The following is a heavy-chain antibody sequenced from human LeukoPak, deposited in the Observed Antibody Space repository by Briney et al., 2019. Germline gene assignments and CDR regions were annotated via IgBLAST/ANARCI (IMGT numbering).Heavy chain of an antibody. D-gene: IGHD6-19*01. J-gene: IGHJ4*02. CDR2: INSRGNIM. Sequence: EGSLRLSCAASGFTFSSYEMNWVRQAPGKGLEWVSYINSRGNIMYYADSVKGRFTISRDDAKNSLYLQMNSLRVEDTAVYYCARDGGSAVAGAFDYWGQGTLVTVSS. CDR1: GFTFSSYE. CDR3: ARDGGSAVAGAFDY. V-gene: IGHV3-48*03.